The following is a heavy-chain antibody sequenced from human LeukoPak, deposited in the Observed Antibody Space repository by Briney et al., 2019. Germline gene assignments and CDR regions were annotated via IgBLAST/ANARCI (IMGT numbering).Heavy chain of an antibody. J-gene: IGHJ4*02. CDR3: AKEPYPQTYYYFDY. D-gene: IGHD2-21*01. Sequence: GGSLRLSCAASGFTFSSYGMHWVRQAPGKGLEWVAVIWYDGSNKYYADSVKGRFTISRDNSKNTLYLQMNSLRAEDTAVYYCAKEPYPQTYYYFDYWGQGTLVTVSS. V-gene: IGHV3-33*06. CDR1: GFTFSSYG. CDR2: IWYDGSNK.